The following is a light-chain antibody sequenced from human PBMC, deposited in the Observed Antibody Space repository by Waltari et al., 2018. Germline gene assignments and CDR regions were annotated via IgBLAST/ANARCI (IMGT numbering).Light chain of an antibody. V-gene: IGKV3-20*01. CDR1: QSVSSNY. CDR2: GAS. CDR3: QQYGSSPPVT. J-gene: IGKJ5*01. Sequence: EIVLTQSPGTLSLSPGDGATLSCRASQSVSSNYLAWYQQKPGQAPRLLIYGASNRATGIPDRFRGSRSGTDFTLTISRLEPEDFAVYYCQQYGSSPPVTFGQGTRLE.